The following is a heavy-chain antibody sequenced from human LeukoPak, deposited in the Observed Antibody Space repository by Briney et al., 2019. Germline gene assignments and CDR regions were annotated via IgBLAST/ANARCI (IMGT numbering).Heavy chain of an antibody. CDR2: INHSGST. Sequence: SETLSLTCAVYGGSFSGYSWSWIRQPPGKGLEWIGEINHSGSTNYNPSLKSRVTISVDTSKNQFSLKLSSVTAADTAVYYCARLPITGTPNGPTADGAFAFDIWGQGTMVTVSS. J-gene: IGHJ3*02. CDR1: GGSFSGYS. D-gene: IGHD1-20*01. V-gene: IGHV4-34*01. CDR3: ARLPITGTPNGPTADGAFAFDI.